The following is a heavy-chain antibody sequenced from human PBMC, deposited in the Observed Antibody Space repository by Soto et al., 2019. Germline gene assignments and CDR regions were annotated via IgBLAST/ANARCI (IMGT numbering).Heavy chain of an antibody. Sequence: EVQLVESGGGLIQPGGSLRLSCAVSGLTASSYAMSRVRLAPGEGLEWVSVIYASDSTHYADSVKGRFTISRDNSKNTLFLQMNSLRAEDTAVYYCAKGWMDVWGQGTTVTVS. V-gene: IGHV3-53*01. J-gene: IGHJ6*02. CDR2: IYASDST. CDR1: GLTASSYA. CDR3: AKGWMDV.